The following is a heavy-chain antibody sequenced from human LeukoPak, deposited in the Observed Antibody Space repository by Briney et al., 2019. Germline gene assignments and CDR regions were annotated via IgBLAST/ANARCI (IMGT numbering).Heavy chain of an antibody. CDR1: GGSISPYY. Sequence: DPSETLSLTCTVSGGSISPYYWTWIRQSPGDGLEWIGYIYYNGNTKYNPSLESRVTISLDTSKNHFSLKLSSLTAADTAQYYCAREGAPYGSGSYFPPYYFDYWGQGTLVTVSS. J-gene: IGHJ4*02. V-gene: IGHV4-59*01. CDR2: IYYNGNT. CDR3: AREGAPYGSGSYFPPYYFDY. D-gene: IGHD3-10*01.